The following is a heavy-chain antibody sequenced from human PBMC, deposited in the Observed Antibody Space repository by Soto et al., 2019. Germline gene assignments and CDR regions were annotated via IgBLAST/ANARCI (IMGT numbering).Heavy chain of an antibody. CDR2: IRSKANSYAT. V-gene: IGHV3-73*02. D-gene: IGHD3-3*01. CDR3: TRPPPGGDIWNYGMDV. J-gene: IGHJ6*02. Sequence: EVQLVESGGGLVQPGGSLKLSCAASGFTFSGSAMHWVRQASGKGLEWVGRIRSKANSYATAYAASVKGRFTISRDDSKNTAYLQMNSLKTEDTAVYYCTRPPPGGDIWNYGMDVWGQGTTVTVSS. CDR1: GFTFSGSA.